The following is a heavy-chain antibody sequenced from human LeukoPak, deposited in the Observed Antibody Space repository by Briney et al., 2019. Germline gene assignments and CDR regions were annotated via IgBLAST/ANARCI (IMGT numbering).Heavy chain of an antibody. CDR2: ISSSGATI. CDR3: ARSYNYALDV. Sequence: PGGSLRLSCAASGFTFSSYEMNWVRQAPGKGLEWVSYISSSGATIYYADSVKGRFTISRDNAKNSLYLQMNSLRAEDTAVYYCARSYNYALDVWGQGTTVTV. CDR1: GFTFSSYE. V-gene: IGHV3-48*03. J-gene: IGHJ6*02.